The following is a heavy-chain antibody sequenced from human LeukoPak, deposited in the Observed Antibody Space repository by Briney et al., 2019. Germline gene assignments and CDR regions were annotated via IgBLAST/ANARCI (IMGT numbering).Heavy chain of an antibody. CDR2: IYYSGST. D-gene: IGHD2-15*01. Sequence: PSATLSLTCTVSGGSISSSTYCWGWIRQPPGKGLEWIGTIYYSGSTYYNPSLKSPFTRSVDTSANQFSLKLRSVTAAETAIYYYARRSVVVATTPLHFAYWGQGTLGTVSS. CDR1: GGSISSSTYC. V-gene: IGHV4-39*07. J-gene: IGHJ4*02. CDR3: ARRSVVVATTPLHFAY.